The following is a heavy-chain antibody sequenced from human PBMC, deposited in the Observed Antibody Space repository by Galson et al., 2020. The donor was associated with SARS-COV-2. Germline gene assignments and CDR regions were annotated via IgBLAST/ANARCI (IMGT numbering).Heavy chain of an antibody. Sequence: ASVKVSCKTSGYPFTTYDINWVRQAPGQGLEWMGWVHPGSGNTDYAQKFKGRVTLTRDTSTDTAYMELSGLKYDDTAIYYCARSGGTSFDFWGQGTLVTVSS. D-gene: IGHD3-16*01. CDR2: VHPGSGNT. CDR1: GYPFTTYD. CDR3: ARSGGTSFDF. J-gene: IGHJ4*02. V-gene: IGHV1-8*01.